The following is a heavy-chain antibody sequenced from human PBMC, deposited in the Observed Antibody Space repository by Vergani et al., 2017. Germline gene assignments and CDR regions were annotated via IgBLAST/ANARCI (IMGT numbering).Heavy chain of an antibody. V-gene: IGHV3-30-3*01. CDR3: ARDLTVGEGEYYYYYMDV. D-gene: IGHD4-23*01. CDR2: ISYDGSNK. CDR1: GFTFSSYA. Sequence: QVQLVESGGGVVQPGRSLRLSCAASGFTFSSYAMHWVRQAPGKGLEWVAVISYDGSNKYYADSVKGRFTISRDISKNTLYLQMNSLRAEDTAVYYCARDLTVGEGEYYYYYMDVWGKGTTVTVSS. J-gene: IGHJ6*03.